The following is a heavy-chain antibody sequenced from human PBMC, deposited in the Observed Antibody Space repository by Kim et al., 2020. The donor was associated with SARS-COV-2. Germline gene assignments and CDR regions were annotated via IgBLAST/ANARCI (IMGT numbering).Heavy chain of an antibody. J-gene: IGHJ6*02. CDR2: ISAYNGNT. CDR1: GYTFTSYG. V-gene: IGHV1-18*04. D-gene: IGHD6-13*01. Sequence: ASVKVSCKASGYTFTSYGISWVRQAPGQGLEWMGWISAYNGNTNYAQKRQGRVTMTTDTSTSTAYMELRSLRSDDTAVYYCARDGDSSRWYVPHYYGMDVWGQGTTVTVSS. CDR3: ARDGDSSRWYVPHYYGMDV.